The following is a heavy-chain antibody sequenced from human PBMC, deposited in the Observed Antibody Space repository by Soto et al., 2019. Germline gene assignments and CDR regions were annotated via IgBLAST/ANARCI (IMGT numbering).Heavy chain of an antibody. V-gene: IGHV3-30*18. CDR1: GFTFSSYG. CDR3: AKHSTGW. CDR2: ISYDGSNK. D-gene: IGHD6-25*01. J-gene: IGHJ4*01. Sequence: QVQLVESGGGVVQPGRSLRLSCAASGFTFSSYGMHWVRQAPGKGLEWVAVISYDGSNKYYADSVKGRVTISRDNSKNTMYMQMSSMRAEDTAVYYCAKHSTGWWGHGTLVTVS.